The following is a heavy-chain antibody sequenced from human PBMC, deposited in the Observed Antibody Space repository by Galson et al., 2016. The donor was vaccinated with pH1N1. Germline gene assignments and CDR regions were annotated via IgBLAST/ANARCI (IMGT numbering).Heavy chain of an antibody. V-gene: IGHV3-9*01. D-gene: IGHD3-9*01. CDR1: GFTFDDHA. CDR2: ITWNGNII. Sequence: SLRLSCAASGFTFDDHAMHWVRQAPGKGLEWVSGITWNGNIIGYADSVKGRFTIFRANAKNSLYLQMNSLTTDDTAFYYCAKDRYMNIWQGYIDSWGQGTLITVSS. J-gene: IGHJ4*02. CDR3: AKDRYMNIWQGYIDS.